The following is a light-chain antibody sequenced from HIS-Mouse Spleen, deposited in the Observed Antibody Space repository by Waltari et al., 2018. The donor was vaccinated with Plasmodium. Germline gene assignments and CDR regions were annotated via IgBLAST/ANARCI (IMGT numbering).Light chain of an antibody. CDR1: HLRYKY. J-gene: IGLJ2*01. CDR2: QDS. V-gene: IGLV3-1*01. Sequence: SFELTPPPPVSVSPGQTASITCSGDHLRYKYPWWYQQKPGQPPLLVIYQDSKRPSGIPGRFSGPNSGNTATLTISGTQAMDEADYYCQAWDSSTVVFGGGTKLTVL. CDR3: QAWDSSTVV.